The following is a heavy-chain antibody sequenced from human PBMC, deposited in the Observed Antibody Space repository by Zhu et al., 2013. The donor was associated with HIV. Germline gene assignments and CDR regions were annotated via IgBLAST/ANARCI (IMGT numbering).Heavy chain of an antibody. V-gene: IGHV1-69*02. J-gene: IGHJ5*02. CDR1: GGTFSSYT. D-gene: IGHD4-4*01. CDR3: ARSDPSTYATVTTSGYDFDP. CDR2: IIPILGIA. Sequence: QVQLVQSGAEVKKPGSSVKVSCKASGGTFSSYTISWVRQAPGQGLEWMGRIIPILGIANYAQKFQGRVTITADKSTSTAYMELSSLRSEDTAVYYCARSDPSTYATVTTSGYDFDPWGQGTLVTVSS.